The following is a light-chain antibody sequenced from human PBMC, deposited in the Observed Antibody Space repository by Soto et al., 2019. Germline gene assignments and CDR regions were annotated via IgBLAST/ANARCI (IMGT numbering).Light chain of an antibody. CDR1: SSNIGSNT. CDR3: ASYTVSGTLI. CDR2: SSN. Sequence: QSLLTQPPSASGTPGQRVTISCSGSSSNIGSNTVNWYQQLPGTAPKLLIYSSNQRPSGVPDRFSGSKSGTSASLAISGLQSDDEGDYYCASYTVSGTLIFGGGTKLTVL. J-gene: IGLJ2*01. V-gene: IGLV1-44*01.